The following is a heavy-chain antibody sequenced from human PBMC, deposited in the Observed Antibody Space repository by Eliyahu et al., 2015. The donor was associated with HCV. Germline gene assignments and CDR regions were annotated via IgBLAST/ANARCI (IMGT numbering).Heavy chain of an antibody. CDR1: GGSISSYS. V-gene: IGHV4-4*07. CDR3: ARDVASVTTGVWYFDL. J-gene: IGHJ2*01. CDR2: IFVSGTT. D-gene: IGHD4-17*01. Sequence: QVQLQESGPGLVKPSETLSLTXTVSGGSISSYSWNWIRQSAGKRLEWIGRIFVSGTTNYNPSLRSRVTMSKDTSKNYFSLRLTSVTAADTAVYFCARDVASVTTGVWYFDLWGRGTLVTVSS.